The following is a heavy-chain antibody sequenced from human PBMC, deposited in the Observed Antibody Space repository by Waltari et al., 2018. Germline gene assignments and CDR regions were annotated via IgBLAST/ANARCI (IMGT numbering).Heavy chain of an antibody. CDR1: GVSFGIFSNYS. J-gene: IGHJ4*02. V-gene: IGHV1-69*04. CDR2: FIPSLGIA. Sequence: QVHLVQSGAEVKKPGSSVKVSCKASGVSFGIFSNYSISWVRQAPGQGLEWMGRFIPSLGIANYAQKFQGRVTMTMNTPTSRAYIELRDLRSDDTAVYYCTRRREFFGPDYGGQGSLVTVSA. D-gene: IGHD3-3*01. CDR3: TRRREFFGPDY.